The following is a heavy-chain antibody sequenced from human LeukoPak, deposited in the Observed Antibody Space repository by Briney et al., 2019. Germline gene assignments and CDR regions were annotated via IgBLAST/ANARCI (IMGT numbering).Heavy chain of an antibody. CDR3: ARDDRPLCPDL. CDR2: ISSSGSTI. Sequence: GGSLRLSCAASGFTFSDYYMSWIRQAPGKGPEWVSYISSSGSTIYYADSVKGRFTISRDNAKNSLYLQMNSLRAEDTAVYYCARDDRPLCPDLWGQGTLVTVSS. J-gene: IGHJ4*02. CDR1: GFTFSDYY. D-gene: IGHD3-10*02. V-gene: IGHV3-11*01.